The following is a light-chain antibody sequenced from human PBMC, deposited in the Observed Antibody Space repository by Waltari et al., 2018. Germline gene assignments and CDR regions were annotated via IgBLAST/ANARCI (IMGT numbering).Light chain of an antibody. CDR1: GLPKQY. Sequence: SYELTQAPSVSVSPGQTARITCSGDGLPKQYAYWYQKKPGQAPVLIIYEDTLRPSGVPERFSGPTSGTTVTLTISGGQAEDEADYYCQSAGSSGTYHVLFGGGTKVTVL. J-gene: IGLJ2*01. V-gene: IGLV3-25*03. CDR3: QSAGSSGTYHVL. CDR2: EDT.